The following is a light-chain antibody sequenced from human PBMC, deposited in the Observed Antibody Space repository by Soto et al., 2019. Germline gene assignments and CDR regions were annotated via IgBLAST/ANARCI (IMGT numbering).Light chain of an antibody. Sequence: EIVLTQSPGTLSLSPGERVTLSCRASQSVSSTYLAWYQQKPGQGPRLLIYGASSRATGIPDRFSGSGSGTDFTLTINRLEPEDFAVYYCQQYGSSPWTFGQGTKVEIK. CDR3: QQYGSSPWT. V-gene: IGKV3-20*01. CDR2: GAS. CDR1: QSVSSTY. J-gene: IGKJ1*01.